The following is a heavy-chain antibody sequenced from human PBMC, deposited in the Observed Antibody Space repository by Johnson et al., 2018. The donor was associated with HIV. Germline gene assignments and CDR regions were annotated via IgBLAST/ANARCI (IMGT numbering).Heavy chain of an antibody. CDR3: ARDFMYAFDI. D-gene: IGHD3-10*02. CDR2: IYSGGST. CDR1: GFTVSRSY. J-gene: IGHJ3*02. V-gene: IGHV3-66*03. Sequence: VQLVESGGGLIQPGGSLRFSCAGSGFTVSRSYMSWVRQAPGKGLEWVSVIYSGGSTYYADSVKGRFTISRDNSKNTLYLQMNSLRAEDTAVYYCARDFMYAFDIWGQGTMVTVSS.